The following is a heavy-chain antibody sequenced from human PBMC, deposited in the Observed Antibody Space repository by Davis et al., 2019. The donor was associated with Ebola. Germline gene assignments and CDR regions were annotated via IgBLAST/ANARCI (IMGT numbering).Heavy chain of an antibody. V-gene: IGHV3-74*01. Sequence: GESLKISCEVSGFKFGTYWMHWVRQAPGKGLVWVSRTNSDGSITSYADSVKGRFTISRDNAKNTLYLQMNSLRDEDTAVYYCARGTHYAHDYWGQGTLVTVSS. J-gene: IGHJ4*02. CDR3: ARGTHYAHDY. CDR2: TNSDGSIT. CDR1: GFKFGTYW. D-gene: IGHD2-2*01.